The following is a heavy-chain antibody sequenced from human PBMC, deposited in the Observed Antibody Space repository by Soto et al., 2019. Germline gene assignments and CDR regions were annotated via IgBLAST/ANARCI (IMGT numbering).Heavy chain of an antibody. CDR3: ARDHLILPAHDFFYGSDV. CDR1: GFIFSMYS. J-gene: IGHJ6*02. V-gene: IGHV3-7*03. Sequence: GGSLRLSCEVSGFIFSMYSMSWVRQTPGKGLEWVAKIPQDGVDGHYADAVKGRFTISRDNGKNSLYLQMNNLRAEDTAVYYCARDHLILPAHDFFYGSDVWGRGXTVTVSS. D-gene: IGHD2-21*02. CDR2: IPQDGVDG.